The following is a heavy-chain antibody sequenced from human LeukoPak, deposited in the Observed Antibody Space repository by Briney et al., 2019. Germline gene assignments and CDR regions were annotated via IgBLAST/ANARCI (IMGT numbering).Heavy chain of an antibody. CDR1: GGSISSGGNY. J-gene: IGHJ4*02. CDR2: IYHSGTT. Sequence: SETLSLTCTVSGGSISSGGNYWSWIRQPPGKGLEWIGYIYHSGTTYYNPSLRSRVTISVDGSKNQFSLKLNSVTAADTAVYYCARVTHHSGTDYWGQGTLVTVSS. CDR3: ARVTHHSGTDY. V-gene: IGHV4-30-2*01. D-gene: IGHD1-26*01.